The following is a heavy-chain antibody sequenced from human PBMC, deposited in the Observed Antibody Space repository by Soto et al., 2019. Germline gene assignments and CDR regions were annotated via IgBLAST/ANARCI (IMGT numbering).Heavy chain of an antibody. J-gene: IGHJ5*02. CDR1: GFIVTDFS. V-gene: IGHV3-23*01. D-gene: IGHD3-3*01. CDR3: AKASEWLFGNWFDP. CDR2: ISGTVGRT. Sequence: XVSLRRSVAASGFIVTDFSRSWVRQPPGKGLEWVSSISGTVGRTHYADSVKGRFSISRDNSRNTLSLQMNSLRAEDTALYYCAKASEWLFGNWFDPWGQGTLVTVPS.